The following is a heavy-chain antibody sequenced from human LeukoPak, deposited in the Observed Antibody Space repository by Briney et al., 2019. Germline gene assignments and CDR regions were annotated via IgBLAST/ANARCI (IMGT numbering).Heavy chain of an antibody. D-gene: IGHD3-10*01. J-gene: IGHJ5*02. CDR2: VNYSGST. Sequence: PSETLSLTCAVYGGSFSGYYWSWIRQPPGKGLEWIGDVNYSGSTNYNPSLKSRVTISVDTSKSQFSLKLSSVTAADTAVYYCARGGLWFGELPFDPWGQGTLVTVSS. CDR1: GGSFSGYY. V-gene: IGHV4-34*01. CDR3: ARGGLWFGELPFDP.